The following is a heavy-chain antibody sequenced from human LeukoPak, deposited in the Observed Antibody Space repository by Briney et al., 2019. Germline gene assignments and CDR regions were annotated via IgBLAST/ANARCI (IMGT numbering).Heavy chain of an antibody. J-gene: IGHJ4*02. CDR3: ASRPADTTWYGVFDY. V-gene: IGHV4-34*01. D-gene: IGHD3-10*01. CDR1: GGSFSGYY. CDR2: INHSGST. Sequence: PSETLSLTCAVYGGSFSGYYWSWIRQPPGKGLEWIGEINHSGSTNYNPSLKSRVTISVDTSRAQFSLRLSSVTAADTAIYYCASRPADTTWYGVFDYWSQGTLVTVSS.